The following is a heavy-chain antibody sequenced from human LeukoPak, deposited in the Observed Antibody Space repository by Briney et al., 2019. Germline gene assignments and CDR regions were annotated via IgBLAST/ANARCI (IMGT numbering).Heavy chain of an antibody. Sequence: ASVKVSCKASGYTFTSYGISWVRQAPGQGLEWMGWISAYNGNTNYAQKLQGRVTMTTDTSTSTAYVELRSLRSDDTAVYYCARAPTVVTDGYYYMDVWGKGTTVTVSS. J-gene: IGHJ6*03. D-gene: IGHD4-23*01. V-gene: IGHV1-18*01. CDR3: ARAPTVVTDGYYYMDV. CDR2: ISAYNGNT. CDR1: GYTFTSYG.